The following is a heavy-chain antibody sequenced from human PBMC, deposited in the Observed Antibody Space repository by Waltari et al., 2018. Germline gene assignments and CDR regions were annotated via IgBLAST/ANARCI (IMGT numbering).Heavy chain of an antibody. J-gene: IGHJ5*02. D-gene: IGHD3-22*01. CDR2: ISPMCGTA. CDR3: AREDSSGYRPYWFDP. Sequence: QVQLVQSGAEVKKPGSSVKVSCKASGGTFSSYAISWVRQAPGQGLECMGWISPMCGTANYAQMFVGRVTITADESTSTGYMELSSLRSEDTAVYYCAREDSSGYRPYWFDPWGQGTLVTVSS. CDR1: GGTFSSYA. V-gene: IGHV1-69*12.